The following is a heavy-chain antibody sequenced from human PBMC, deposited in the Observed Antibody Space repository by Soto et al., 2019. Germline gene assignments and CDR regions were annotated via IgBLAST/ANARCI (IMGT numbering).Heavy chain of an antibody. J-gene: IGHJ6*02. CDR1: GFTVSSNY. D-gene: IGHD6-13*01. CDR2: IYSGGST. Sequence: GGSLRLSCAASGFTVSSNYMSWVRQAPGKGLEWVSVIYSGGSTYYADSVKGRFTISRDNSKNTLYLQMNSLRAEDTAVYYCARADWHSSSWSNYYGMDVWGQGTTVTVSS. CDR3: ARADWHSSSWSNYYGMDV. V-gene: IGHV3-53*01.